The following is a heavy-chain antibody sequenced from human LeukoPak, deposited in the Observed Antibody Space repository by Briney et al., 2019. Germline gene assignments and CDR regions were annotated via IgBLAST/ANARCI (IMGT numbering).Heavy chain of an antibody. V-gene: IGHV4-59*01. Sequence: SETLSLTCTVSGGSISSYYWSWIRQPPGKGLEWIGYIYYSGSTNYNPSLKSRVTISVDTSKNQFSLNLSSVTAADTAVYYCARGDGYNSLFGYWGQGTLVTVSS. CDR1: GGSISSYY. D-gene: IGHD5-24*01. CDR3: ARGDGYNSLFGY. CDR2: IYYSGST. J-gene: IGHJ4*02.